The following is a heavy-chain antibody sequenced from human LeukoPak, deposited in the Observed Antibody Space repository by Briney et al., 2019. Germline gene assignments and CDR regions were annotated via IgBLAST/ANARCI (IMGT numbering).Heavy chain of an antibody. V-gene: IGHV3-23*01. CDR3: VGGYSSSRYGPGAFDI. D-gene: IGHD6-13*01. CDR1: GFTFSSYA. J-gene: IGHJ3*02. Sequence: GGSLRLSCAASGFTFSSYAMSWVRQAPGKGLEWVSAISGSGGSTYYADSVKGRFTISRDNSKNTLYLQMNSLRAEDTAVYYCVGGYSSSRYGPGAFDIWGQGTMVTVSS. CDR2: ISGSGGST.